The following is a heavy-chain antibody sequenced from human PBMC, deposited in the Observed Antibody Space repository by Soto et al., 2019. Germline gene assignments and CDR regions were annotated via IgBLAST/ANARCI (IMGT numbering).Heavy chain of an antibody. V-gene: IGHV5-51*01. D-gene: IGHD3-16*01. CDR2: SSSADSDS. J-gene: IGHJ6*02. Sequence: ESLKISCKVSGDTFPKYGIAWVRQMAGKGLEWMGFSSSADSDSIYSPSFRGQVTISADKSISTTYLQWRSLKASDTAMYYCARGLQSNMIRFGGVTGYYYGMDVWGLGTTVTVSS. CDR1: GDTFPKYG. CDR3: ARGLQSNMIRFGGVTGYYYGMDV.